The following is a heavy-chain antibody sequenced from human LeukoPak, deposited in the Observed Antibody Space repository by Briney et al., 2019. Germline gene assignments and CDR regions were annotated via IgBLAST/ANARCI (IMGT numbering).Heavy chain of an antibody. J-gene: IGHJ5*02. CDR1: GFTFGDYV. V-gene: IGHV3-23*01. CDR2: ISGSGGST. D-gene: IGHD5-24*01. Sequence: GGSLRLSCTASGFTFGDYVMSWVRQAPGKGLEWVSAISGSGGSTYYADSVKGRFTISRDNSKNTLYLQMNSLRPEDTAVYYCARGTEMATMGSWFDPWGQGTLVTVSS. CDR3: ARGTEMATMGSWFDP.